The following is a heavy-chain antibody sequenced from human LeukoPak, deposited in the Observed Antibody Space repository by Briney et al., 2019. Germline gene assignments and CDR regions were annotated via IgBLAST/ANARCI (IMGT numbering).Heavy chain of an antibody. CDR2: IYYSGST. V-gene: IGHV4-31*03. J-gene: IGHJ5*02. CDR3: ARASLMVRGVIIWFDP. CDR1: GGSISSGGYY. Sequence: SETLSLTCTVSGGSISSGGYYWRWIRQHPGKGLEWIGYIYYSGSTYYNPSRKSRVTISVDTSKNQFSLKLGSVTAADTAVYYCARASLMVRGVIIWFDPWGQGTLVTVSS. D-gene: IGHD3-10*01.